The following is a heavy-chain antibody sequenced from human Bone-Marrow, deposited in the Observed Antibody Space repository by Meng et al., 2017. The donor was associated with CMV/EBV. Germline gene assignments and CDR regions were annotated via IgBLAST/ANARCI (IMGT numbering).Heavy chain of an antibody. D-gene: IGHD2-2*01. V-gene: IGHV4-39*07. CDR2: IYYSGST. Sequence: SETLSLTCTVSGGSISSSSYYWGWIRQPPGKGLEWIGSIYYSGSTYYNPSLKSRVTISVDTSKNQSSLKLSSVTAADTAVYYCASEDIVVVPAARGHWFDPWGQGTLVTVSS. CDR1: GGSISSSSYY. CDR3: ASEDIVVVPAARGHWFDP. J-gene: IGHJ5*02.